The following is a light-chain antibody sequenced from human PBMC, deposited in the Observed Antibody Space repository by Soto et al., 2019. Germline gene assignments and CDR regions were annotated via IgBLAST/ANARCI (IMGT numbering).Light chain of an antibody. Sequence: QSALTQPASVSGSPGQTITISCTGTSSDVGGYNDVSWYQQHPGKAPKLMIYEDSNRPSGVSNRFSDSKSGNTASLTISGLQAEAEADYYCSSYTRSSTLVFGTGTKLTVL. J-gene: IGLJ1*01. CDR2: EDS. CDR1: SSDVGGYND. V-gene: IGLV2-14*01. CDR3: SSYTRSSTLV.